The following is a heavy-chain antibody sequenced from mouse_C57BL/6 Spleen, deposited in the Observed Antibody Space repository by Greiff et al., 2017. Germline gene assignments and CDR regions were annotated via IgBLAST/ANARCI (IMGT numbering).Heavy chain of an antibody. J-gene: IGHJ2*01. CDR3: ARSGYYYGSSYDY. CDR2: IYPRSGNT. D-gene: IGHD1-1*01. V-gene: IGHV1-81*01. CDR1: GYTFTSYG. Sequence: VQLQQSGAELARPGASVKLSCKASGYTFTSYGISWVKQRTGQGLEWIGEIYPRSGNTYYNEKFKGKATLTADKSSSTAYMELRSLTSEDSAVYFWARSGYYYGSSYDYWGQGTTLTVSS.